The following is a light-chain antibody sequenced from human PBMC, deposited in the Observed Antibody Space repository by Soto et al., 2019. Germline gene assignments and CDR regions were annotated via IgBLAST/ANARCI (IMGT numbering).Light chain of an antibody. CDR1: QSIGTY. J-gene: IGKJ1*01. CDR2: AAS. Sequence: DIQMTQSPSSLSASVGDRVTITFLASQSIGTYLHWYQQKAGKAPKLLIYAASNLQSGVPSRFCGSGSGTDFTLTMNSLQPEDFATYYCQQSYSTPRKFGQGTKVDI. CDR3: QQSYSTPRK. V-gene: IGKV1-39*01.